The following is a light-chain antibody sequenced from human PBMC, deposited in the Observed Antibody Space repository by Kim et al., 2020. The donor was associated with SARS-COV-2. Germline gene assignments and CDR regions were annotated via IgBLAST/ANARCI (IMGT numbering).Light chain of an antibody. CDR1: QGISNY. V-gene: IGKV1-27*01. CDR3: QKYDSGPYT. Sequence: IQMTQSPSSLSASVGDSVTITCRASQGISNYLAWYQEKPGKVPKLLIYGASTLQPGVPSRFSGTGSETDFTLTINTLQPKDVATYYCQKYDSGPYTFGQGTKLEI. J-gene: IGKJ2*01. CDR2: GAS.